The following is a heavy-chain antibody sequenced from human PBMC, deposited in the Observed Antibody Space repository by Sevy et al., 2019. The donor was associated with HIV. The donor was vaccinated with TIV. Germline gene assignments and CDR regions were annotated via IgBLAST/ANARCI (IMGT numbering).Heavy chain of an antibody. V-gene: IGHV4-39*01. CDR2: IYYSGST. CDR3: AGDGYSSSWSKYYFDY. CDR1: GGSISSSSYY. D-gene: IGHD6-13*01. J-gene: IGHJ4*02. Sequence: SETLSLTCTVSGGSISSSSYYWGWIRQPPGKGLEWIGSIYYSGSTYYHPSLKSRVTISVDTSKNQFSLKLSSVTAADTAVYYCAGDGYSSSWSKYYFDYWGQGTLVTVSS.